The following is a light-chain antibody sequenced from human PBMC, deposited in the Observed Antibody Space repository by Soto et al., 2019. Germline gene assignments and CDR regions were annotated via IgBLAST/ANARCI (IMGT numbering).Light chain of an antibody. CDR1: SGHSSYA. CDR2: LDSDGSH. Sequence: QSVLTQSPSASASLGASVKLTCTLSSGHSSYAIAWHQQQPEKGPRYLMKLDSDGSHTKGDAIPDRFSGSSSGAERYLTISSLQPEDEADYYCQTWGTGIHVVFGGGTKVTVL. CDR3: QTWGTGIHVV. J-gene: IGLJ2*01. V-gene: IGLV4-69*01.